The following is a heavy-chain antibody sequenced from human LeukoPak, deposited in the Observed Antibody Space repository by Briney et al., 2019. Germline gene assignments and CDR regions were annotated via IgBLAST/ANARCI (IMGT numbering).Heavy chain of an antibody. CDR3: AREVATYYDFWSGYSHNTNWFDP. CDR1: GGSISSYY. D-gene: IGHD3-3*01. J-gene: IGHJ5*02. Sequence: SETLSLTCTVSGGSISSYYWSWIRQPPGKGLEWIGYIYYSGSTNYNPSLKSRVTISVDTSKNQFSLKLSSVTAADTALYHCAREVATYYDFWSGYSHNTNWFDPWGQGTLVTVSS. V-gene: IGHV4-59*01. CDR2: IYYSGST.